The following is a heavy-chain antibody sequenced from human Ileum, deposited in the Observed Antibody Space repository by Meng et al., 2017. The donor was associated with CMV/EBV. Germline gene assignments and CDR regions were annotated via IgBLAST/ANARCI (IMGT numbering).Heavy chain of an antibody. J-gene: IGHJ5*02. CDR3: ARGPQYGIVVVPAGAFDP. CDR2: INPNSGGA. V-gene: IGHV1-2*02. D-gene: IGHD2-2*01. Sequence: TFTGYYMHWVRQAPGQGLEWMGWINPNSGGANNAQKFQGRVTMTRDTSISTAYMGLSRLRSDDTAVYYCARGPQYGIVVVPAGAFDPWGQGTLVTVSS. CDR1: TFTGYY.